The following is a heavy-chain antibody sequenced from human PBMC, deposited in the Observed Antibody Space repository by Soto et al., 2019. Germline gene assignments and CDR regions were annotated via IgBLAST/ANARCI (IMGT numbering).Heavy chain of an antibody. CDR2: VFYTGFT. D-gene: IGHD1-20*01. Sequence: SETLSITCAVSGGSISGRDYYWGWLRQSPGRGPEWIGSVFYTGFTSYNPSLESRVSVSVDTSKNQFSLKVSAVTAADTAVYYCASSQKGYNWNYFDHWGQGALVTVSS. CDR1: GGSISGRDYY. V-gene: IGHV4-39*01. CDR3: ASSQKGYNWNYFDH. J-gene: IGHJ4*02.